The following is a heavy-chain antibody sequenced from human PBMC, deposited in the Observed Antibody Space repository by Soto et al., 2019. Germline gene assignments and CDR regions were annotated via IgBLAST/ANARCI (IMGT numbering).Heavy chain of an antibody. V-gene: IGHV4-59*08. CDR1: GGSISSYY. J-gene: IGHJ4*02. D-gene: IGHD3-16*02. CDR3: AINTIHLGELSFDY. CDR2: IYYSGST. Sequence: QVQLQESGPGLVKPSETLSLTCTVSGGSISSYYWSWIRQPPGKGLEWIGYIYYSGSTNYNPSLKSRVTISVDTSKNQFSLKLSSVTAADTAVYYCAINTIHLGELSFDYWGQGTLVTVSS.